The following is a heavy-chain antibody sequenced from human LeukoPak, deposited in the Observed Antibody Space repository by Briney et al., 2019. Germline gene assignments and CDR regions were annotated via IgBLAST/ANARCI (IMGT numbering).Heavy chain of an antibody. CDR3: ARTRVRSGTYTGWFDS. Sequence: SGPTLVNPTQTLTLTCTFSGFSLGTSGMCVTWIRQPPGKALEWLARIDWDGDKYYSASLKTRLTIFKDSPKNQVALTVANMDPVDTGTYYCARTRVRSGTYTGWFDSWGQGIVVTVSS. CDR1: GFSLGTSGMC. V-gene: IGHV2-70*11. D-gene: IGHD1-26*01. J-gene: IGHJ5*01. CDR2: IDWDGDK.